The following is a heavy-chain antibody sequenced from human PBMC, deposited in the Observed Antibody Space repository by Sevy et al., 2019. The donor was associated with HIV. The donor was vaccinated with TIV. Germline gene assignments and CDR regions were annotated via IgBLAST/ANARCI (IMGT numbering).Heavy chain of an antibody. D-gene: IGHD6-6*01. CDR1: GYTFTFYD. CDR2: MNPNSGNT. V-gene: IGHV1-8*01. J-gene: IGHJ4*02. CDR3: ARGASLYSSSIIEYDY. Sequence: ASVKVSCKASGYTFTFYDINWVRQATGQGLEWVGWMNPNSGNTGYAQKFQGRVTITRNTSISKAYMELSSLRSEDTAVFYCARGASLYSSSIIEYDYWGQGTLVTVSS.